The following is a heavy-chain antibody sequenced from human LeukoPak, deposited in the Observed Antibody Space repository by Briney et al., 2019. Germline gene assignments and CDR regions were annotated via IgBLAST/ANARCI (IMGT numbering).Heavy chain of an antibody. CDR1: GYSFTRNW. V-gene: IGHV5-51*01. D-gene: IGHD5-24*01. CDR3: ARRGAYNLEY. Sequence: PGESLKISCKGSGYSFTRNWIGWVRQMPGKGLEWMGVIFPGDSDTRYSPSFQGQVTISADKSISTAYLQWSSLKASDTAMYYCARRGAYNLEYWGQGTLVTVSS. CDR2: IFPGDSDT. J-gene: IGHJ4*02.